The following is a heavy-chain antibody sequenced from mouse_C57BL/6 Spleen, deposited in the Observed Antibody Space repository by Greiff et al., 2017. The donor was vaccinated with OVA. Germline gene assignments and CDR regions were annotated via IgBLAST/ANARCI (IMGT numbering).Heavy chain of an antibody. Sequence: QVQLQQSGAELARPGASVKLSCKASGYTFTSYGISWVKQRTGQGLEWIGEIYPRSGNTYYNEKFKGKATLTADKSSSTAYMELRSLTSEDSAVYFCARHYGSRYDTVYFDVWGTGTTVTVSS. D-gene: IGHD1-1*01. V-gene: IGHV1-81*01. CDR2: IYPRSGNT. J-gene: IGHJ1*03. CDR1: GYTFTSYG. CDR3: ARHYGSRYDTVYFDV.